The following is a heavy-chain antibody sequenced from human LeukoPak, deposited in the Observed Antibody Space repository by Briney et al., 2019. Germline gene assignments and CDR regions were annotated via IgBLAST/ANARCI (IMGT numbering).Heavy chain of an antibody. J-gene: IGHJ4*02. Sequence: ASVKVSCKASGYTFTSYDINWVRQATGHGFEWMGWMSPKSGNTGYAQNFQGRVTMTRDTSISTAYMELSSLRSEDTAVYYCVGGAPNWGFDYWGQETLVTVSS. CDR3: VGGAPNWGFDY. CDR1: GYTFTSYD. D-gene: IGHD7-27*01. CDR2: MSPKSGNT. V-gene: IGHV1-8*01.